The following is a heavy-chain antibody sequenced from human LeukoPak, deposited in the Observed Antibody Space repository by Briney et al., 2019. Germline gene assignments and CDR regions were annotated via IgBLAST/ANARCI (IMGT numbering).Heavy chain of an antibody. CDR1: GYTFINYG. CDR2: VSAYNGDT. D-gene: IGHD5-24*01. V-gene: IGHV1-18*01. CDR3: ARHGVRQMEFYYHGMDV. Sequence: ASVKVSCKAAGYTFINYGITWVRRAPGQGLEGMGWVSAYNGDTNYAQSLQGRLTMTRDTSTSTAYMELRSLRSDDTAIYYCARHGVRQMEFYYHGMDVWGQGTTVTVSS. J-gene: IGHJ6*02.